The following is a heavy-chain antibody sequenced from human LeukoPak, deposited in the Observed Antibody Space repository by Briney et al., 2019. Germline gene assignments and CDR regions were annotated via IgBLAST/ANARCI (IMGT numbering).Heavy chain of an antibody. V-gene: IGHV3-33*01. D-gene: IGHD2-2*02. CDR1: GFTFSSYG. CDR3: AREAVVVPAAIGYFQH. J-gene: IGHJ1*01. CDR2: IWYDGSNK. Sequence: GRSLGLSCAASGFTFSSYGMHWVRQAPGKGLEWVAVIWYDGSNKYYADSVKGRFTISRDNSKNTLYLQMNSLRAEDTAVYYCAREAVVVPAAIGYFQHWGQGTLVTVSS.